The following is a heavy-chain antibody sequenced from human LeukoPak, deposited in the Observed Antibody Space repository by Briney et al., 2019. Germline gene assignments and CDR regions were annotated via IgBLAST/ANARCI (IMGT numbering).Heavy chain of an antibody. D-gene: IGHD3-22*01. CDR1: GFTFSSFA. V-gene: IGHV3-23*01. Sequence: PGGSLRLSCAASGFTFSSFAMTWVRQAPGKGLEWVSTISGSGGSANYADSVKGRFTVSRDNAKNSLYLQMNSLRAEDTAVYYCARGDYFDRAFDVWGQGTMVTVSS. CDR2: ISGSGGSA. J-gene: IGHJ3*01. CDR3: ARGDYFDRAFDV.